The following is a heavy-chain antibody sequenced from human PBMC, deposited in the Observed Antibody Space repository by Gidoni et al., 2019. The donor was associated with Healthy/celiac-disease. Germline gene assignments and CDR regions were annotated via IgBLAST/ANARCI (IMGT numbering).Heavy chain of an antibody. J-gene: IGHJ4*02. Sequence: QPGRSLRLSCAASGFTFSSYAMHWVRQAPGKGLEWVAVISYDGSNKYYADSVKGRFTISRDNSKNTLYLQMNSLRAEDTAVYYCARGGIVVVPAAQAFDYWGQGTLVTVSS. CDR2: ISYDGSNK. D-gene: IGHD2-2*01. V-gene: IGHV3-30*04. CDR3: ARGGIVVVPAAQAFDY. CDR1: GFTFSSYA.